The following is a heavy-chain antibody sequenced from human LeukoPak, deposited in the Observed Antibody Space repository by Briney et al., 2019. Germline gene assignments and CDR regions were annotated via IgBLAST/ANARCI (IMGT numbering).Heavy chain of an antibody. Sequence: GGSLRLSCAASVFTVSSNYMSWARQAPGKGLEWVSVIYSGGSTYYADSVKGRFTISRDNSKNTLHLQMNSLRAEDTAVYYCAGNYYYYMDVWGKGTTVTVSS. CDR1: VFTVSSNY. J-gene: IGHJ6*03. V-gene: IGHV3-53*01. CDR3: AGNYYYYMDV. CDR2: IYSGGST.